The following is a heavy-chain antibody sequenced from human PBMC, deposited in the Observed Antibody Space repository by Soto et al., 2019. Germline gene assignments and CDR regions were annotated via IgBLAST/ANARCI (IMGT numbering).Heavy chain of an antibody. D-gene: IGHD3-22*01. CDR2: ISSSGSTI. Sequence: LRLSCAASGFTFSDYYMSWIRQAPGKGLEWVSYISSSGSTIYYADSVKGRFTISRDNAKNSLYLQMNSLRAEDTAVYYCARDKAYYYDSSGYSANWFDPWGQGTLVTVSS. CDR1: GFTFSDYY. J-gene: IGHJ5*02. V-gene: IGHV3-11*01. CDR3: ARDKAYYYDSSGYSANWFDP.